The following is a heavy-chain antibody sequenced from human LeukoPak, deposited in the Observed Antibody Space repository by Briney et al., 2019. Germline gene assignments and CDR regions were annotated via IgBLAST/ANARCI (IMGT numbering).Heavy chain of an antibody. CDR3: ANVGSYSEKGNWFDP. CDR1: GFTFSSYA. V-gene: IGHV3-23*01. Sequence: GGSLRRSCAASGFTFSSYAMSWVRKAPGKGLEWVSAISGSGGSTYYADSVKGRFTISRDNSKNTLYLQMNSLRAEDTAVYYCANVGSYSEKGNWFDPWGQGTLVTVSS. CDR2: ISGSGGST. J-gene: IGHJ5*02. D-gene: IGHD1-26*01.